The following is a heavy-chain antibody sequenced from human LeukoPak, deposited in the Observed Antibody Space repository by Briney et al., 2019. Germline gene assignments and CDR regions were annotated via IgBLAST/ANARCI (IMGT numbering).Heavy chain of an antibody. CDR3: ASKTHDAFDI. CDR1: GFTFSNYA. Sequence: GGSLRLSCAASGFTFSNYAMSWVRQAPGKGLEWVSAISGSGGSTYYADSVKGRFTISRDNAKNSLYLQMNSLRAEDTAVYYCASKTHDAFDIWGQGTMVTVSS. D-gene: IGHD4-23*01. J-gene: IGHJ3*02. V-gene: IGHV3-23*01. CDR2: ISGSGGST.